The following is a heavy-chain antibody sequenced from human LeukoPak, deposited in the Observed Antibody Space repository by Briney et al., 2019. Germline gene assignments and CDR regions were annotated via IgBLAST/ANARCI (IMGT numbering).Heavy chain of an antibody. D-gene: IGHD2-21*01. CDR2: IKQDGSEK. J-gene: IGHJ3*02. CDR3: ARSGWAYCGGDCYSEPGASDI. CDR1: GFTFSSYW. V-gene: IGHV3-7*01. Sequence: PGGSLRLSCAASGFTFSSYWMSWVRQAPGKGLEWVANIKQDGSEKYYVDSVKGRFTISRDNAKNSLYLQMNSLRAEDTAVYYCARSGWAYCGGDCYSEPGASDIWGQGTMVTVSS.